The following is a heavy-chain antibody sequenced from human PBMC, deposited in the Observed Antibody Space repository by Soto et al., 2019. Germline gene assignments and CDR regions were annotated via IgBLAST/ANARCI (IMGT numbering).Heavy chain of an antibody. CDR1: GFSVSSNY. J-gene: IGHJ1*01. Sequence: EVQLVESGGGLVQPGGSLRLSCAASGFSVSSNYMSWVRQAPGKGLECIAVMYSGGSTYYGDSVKGRFTISRDNSKITLSLLLNSLRAEDTAVYYCALQTSGWLDHWGQGTVVTVSS. D-gene: IGHD6-19*01. CDR2: MYSGGST. CDR3: ALQTSGWLDH. V-gene: IGHV3-66*04.